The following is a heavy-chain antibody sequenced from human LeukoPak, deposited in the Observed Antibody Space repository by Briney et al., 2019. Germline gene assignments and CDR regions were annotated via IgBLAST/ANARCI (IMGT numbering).Heavy chain of an antibody. V-gene: IGHV3-53*01. Sequence: GGSLRLSCAASGFTVSSNYMSWVRQAPGKGLEGVSVIYSGGSTYYADSVKGRFTISRDNSKNTLYLQMNSLRAEDTAMYYCARGPNDFWSGYPTGAFDIWGQGTMVTVSS. CDR2: IYSGGST. CDR1: GFTVSSNY. CDR3: ARGPNDFWSGYPTGAFDI. D-gene: IGHD3-3*01. J-gene: IGHJ3*02.